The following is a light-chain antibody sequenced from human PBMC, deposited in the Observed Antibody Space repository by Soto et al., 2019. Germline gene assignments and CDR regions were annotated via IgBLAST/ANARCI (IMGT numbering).Light chain of an antibody. CDR1: QSVLYSSNNKNY. CDR2: WAS. V-gene: IGKV4-1*01. CDR3: QQYYRTPIT. J-gene: IGKJ4*01. Sequence: DIVMTQSPDSLTVSLGERATINCRSSQSVLYSSNNKNYLAWYQHKPGQPPKLLIYWASTRDSGVPDRFSGSGSGTDFTLTISSLQVEDVAVYSCQQYYRTPITFGGGTKVEIK.